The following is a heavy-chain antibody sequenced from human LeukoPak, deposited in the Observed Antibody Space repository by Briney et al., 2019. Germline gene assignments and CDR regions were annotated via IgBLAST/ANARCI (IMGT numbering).Heavy chain of an antibody. Sequence: SQTLSLTCTVSGGSISIGGYYWSWIRQHPGKGLEWIGYIYYSGSTYYNPSLKSRVTISVDTSKNQFSLKLSSVTAADTAVYYCARSSGYSYGYSPIAAAGTGYFDYWGQGTLVTVSS. J-gene: IGHJ4*02. CDR3: ARSSGYSYGYSPIAAAGTGYFDY. D-gene: IGHD5-18*01. CDR1: GGSISIGGYY. CDR2: IYYSGST. V-gene: IGHV4-31*03.